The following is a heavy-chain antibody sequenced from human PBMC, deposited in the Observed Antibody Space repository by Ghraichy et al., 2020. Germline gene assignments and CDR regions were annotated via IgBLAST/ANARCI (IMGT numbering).Heavy chain of an antibody. CDR3: ARGSTVVRFYYYDGMDA. CDR1: GFTFSSYS. CDR2: ITGSGRTK. D-gene: IGHD4-23*01. J-gene: IGHJ6*02. Sequence: GGSLRLSCVGSGFTFSSYSMNWVRQSPGKGLEWVSYITGSGRTKSYADSVKGRFTISRDNAQNSLYLQMNSLRDEDTAVYYCARGSTVVRFYYYDGMDAWGQGTTVTVSS. V-gene: IGHV3-48*02.